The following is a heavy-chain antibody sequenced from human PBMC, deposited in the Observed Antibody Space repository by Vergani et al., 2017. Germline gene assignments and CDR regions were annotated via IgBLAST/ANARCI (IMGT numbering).Heavy chain of an antibody. CDR2: ISGSGGST. CDR1: GFTFSSYA. D-gene: IGHD6-13*01. CDR3: AKTGMGGDALGI. J-gene: IGHJ3*02. Sequence: EVQLLESGGGLVQPGGSLRLSCAASGFTFSSYAMRWVRQAPGEGLEWVSAISGSGGSTYYADSVKGRITISRDNSKNTRYLQMNRLRAEDTAVDYCAKTGMGGDALGIWGQGTMVTVSS. V-gene: IGHV3-23*01.